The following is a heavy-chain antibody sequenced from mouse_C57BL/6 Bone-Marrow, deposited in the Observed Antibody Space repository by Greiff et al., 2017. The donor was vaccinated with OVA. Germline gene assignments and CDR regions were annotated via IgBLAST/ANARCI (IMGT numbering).Heavy chain of an antibody. V-gene: IGHV6-3*01. J-gene: IGHJ3*01. CDR2: IRLKSDNYAT. CDR1: GFTFSNYW. D-gene: IGHD1-1*01. Sequence: EVMLVESGGGLVQPGGSMKLSCVASGFTFSNYWMNWVRQSPEKGLEWVAQIRLKSDNYATHYAESVKGRFTISRDDSKSSVYLQMNNLRAEDTGIYYCTLNYGSSYEAFAYWGQGTLVTVSA. CDR3: TLNYGSSYEAFAY.